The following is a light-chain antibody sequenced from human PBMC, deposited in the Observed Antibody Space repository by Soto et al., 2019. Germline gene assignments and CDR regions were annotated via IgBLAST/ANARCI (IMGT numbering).Light chain of an antibody. J-gene: IGKJ2*01. CDR1: QSVGRSH. CDR3: QQDGSSPYT. Sequence: EIALTQSPGALSLSPGERATLSCRASQSVGRSHLAWYQQKSGQAPRLLIYGVSSRASGIPDRFSGSGSGTDFTLTISRLEPEDFAVYYCQQDGSSPYTFGQGTKVDIK. CDR2: GVS. V-gene: IGKV3-20*01.